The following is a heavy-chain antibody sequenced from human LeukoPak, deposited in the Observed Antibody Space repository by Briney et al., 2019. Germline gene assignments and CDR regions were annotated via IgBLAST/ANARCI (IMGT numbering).Heavy chain of an antibody. J-gene: IGHJ6*02. Sequence: SETLSLTCTVSGGSISSYYWSWIRQPPGKGLEWIGYIYYSGSTNYNPSLKSRVTISVDTSKNQFSLKLSSVTAADTAVYYCARERAYYCGSGTPYYYYGMDVWGQGTTVTVSS. CDR1: GGSISSYY. CDR2: IYYSGST. CDR3: ARERAYYCGSGTPYYYYGMDV. V-gene: IGHV4-59*01. D-gene: IGHD3-10*01.